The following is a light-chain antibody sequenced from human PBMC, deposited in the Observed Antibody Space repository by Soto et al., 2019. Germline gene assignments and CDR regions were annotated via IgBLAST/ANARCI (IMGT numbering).Light chain of an antibody. CDR3: QQYGNSPPT. CDR1: QSVSSSY. CDR2: GAS. J-gene: IGKJ4*01. V-gene: IGKV3-20*01. Sequence: EVMMTQSPGTLSLSPGERATLSCRASQSVSSSYLAWYQQKPGQAPSLLIYGASSRATGIPGRFSGSGSGTDFTLTISRLEPEDFAVYYCQQYGNSPPTFGGGTKVDI.